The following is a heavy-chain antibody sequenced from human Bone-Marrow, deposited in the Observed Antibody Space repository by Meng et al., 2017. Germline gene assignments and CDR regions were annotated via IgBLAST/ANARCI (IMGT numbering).Heavy chain of an antibody. CDR3: GSSPLLRTATRPSDDY. Sequence: SETLSLTCAVSGGSITRGNWWSWVRQSPGNGLKWIGEISRDGNTHYNPSLKSRVTISLDKSKNQFSLKLDSVTAADTAVYYCGSSPLLRTATRPSDDYWGQGALVTVSS. D-gene: IGHD4-11*01. V-gene: IGHV4-4*02. J-gene: IGHJ4*02. CDR2: ISRDGNT. CDR1: GGSITRGNW.